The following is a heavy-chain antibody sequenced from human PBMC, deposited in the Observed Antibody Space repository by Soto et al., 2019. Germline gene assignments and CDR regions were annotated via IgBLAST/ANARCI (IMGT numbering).Heavy chain of an antibody. D-gene: IGHD3-16*01. Sequence: PSQTLSLTCDISGDSVSSSSAAWNWIRQSPSRGLEWLGRTYYRSKWIHEYTVSMESRITINPDTSKNQFSLHIYSVTPEDTAVYYCVGVVWFRGMDVWGQATPVTVSS. V-gene: IGHV6-1*01. J-gene: IGHJ6*02. CDR3: VGVVWFRGMDV. CDR2: TYYRSKWIH. CDR1: GDSVSSSSAA.